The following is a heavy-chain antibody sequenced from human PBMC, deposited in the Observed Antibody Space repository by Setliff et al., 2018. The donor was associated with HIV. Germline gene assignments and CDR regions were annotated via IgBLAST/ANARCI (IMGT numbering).Heavy chain of an antibody. J-gene: IGHJ5*02. D-gene: IGHD6-19*01. V-gene: IGHV4-30-4*08. CDR1: GDSISSGRYF. CDR3: ARGRAEYVAVAVMGSWFDP. Sequence: PSETLSLTCNVSGDSISSGRYFWTWIRQPPGKGLEWIGYISDSGNTYYNPSLKSRISISVDPSMNHFSLRMSSVTAADTAMYYCARGRAEYVAVAVMGSWFDPWGQGTLVTVSS. CDR2: ISDSGNT.